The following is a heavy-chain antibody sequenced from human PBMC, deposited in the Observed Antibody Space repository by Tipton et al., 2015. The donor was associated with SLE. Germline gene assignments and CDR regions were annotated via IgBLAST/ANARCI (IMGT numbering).Heavy chain of an antibody. D-gene: IGHD3-3*01. CDR1: GGSVSSGSYY. V-gene: IGHV4-61*09. CDR3: ARGVAGLEDAFDI. J-gene: IGHJ3*02. Sequence: TLSLTCTVSGGSVSSGSYYWSWIRQPAGKGLEWIGYIYTSGSTNYNPSLKSRVTISVDTSKSQFSLNLRSVTAADTAVYYCARGVAGLEDAFDIWGQGTMDTVSS. CDR2: IYTSGST.